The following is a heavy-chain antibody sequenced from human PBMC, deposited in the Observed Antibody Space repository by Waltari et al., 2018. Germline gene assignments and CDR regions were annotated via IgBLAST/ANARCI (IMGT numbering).Heavy chain of an antibody. Sequence: QVQLHQWGAGLLQPPETLSLTCAASGGPFIDYSWSWIRHPPGKGRGWGGEISHCGVPQYKPSLRSRVHVSVATTTRRYSLKLTSVPATVSAVYFCARSWGNSPRRGWLDPGGQGTRVT. CDR2: ISHCGVP. CDR1: GGPFIDYS. V-gene: IGHV4-34*01. J-gene: IGHJ5*02. CDR3: ARSWGNSPRRGWLDP. D-gene: IGHD1-26*01.